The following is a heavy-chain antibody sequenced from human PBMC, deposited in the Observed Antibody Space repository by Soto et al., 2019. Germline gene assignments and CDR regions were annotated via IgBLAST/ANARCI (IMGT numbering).Heavy chain of an antibody. V-gene: IGHV1-69*06. CDR3: AETYDNSDYYFPY. CDR1: GGTFSTYA. Sequence: QVQLVQSGAEVKKPGSSVKVSCKPSGGTFSTYAVHWVRQAPGQGLEWMGGIIPIFGTANYAQKFQGRVTITADKSTSTTYMELSSLRSEDTAMYYCAETYDNSDYYFPYWGQGTVVTVSS. D-gene: IGHD3-22*01. J-gene: IGHJ4*02. CDR2: IIPIFGTA.